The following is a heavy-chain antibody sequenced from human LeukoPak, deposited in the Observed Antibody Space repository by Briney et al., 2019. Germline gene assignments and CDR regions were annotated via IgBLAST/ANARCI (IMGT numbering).Heavy chain of an antibody. CDR3: ARGQEDWEVLQRAVKYDF. D-gene: IGHD1-26*01. J-gene: IGHJ4*02. CDR1: GGTFSGHY. CDR2: MNQSGST. Sequence: SETLSLTCAVYGGTFSGHYWSWIRQPPGKGLEWIGEMNQSGSTNYNPSLKSRVTISVDPSKNQFSLKLTSVTAADTAVYYCARGQEDWEVLQRAVKYDFWGQGTLVTVSS. V-gene: IGHV4-34*01.